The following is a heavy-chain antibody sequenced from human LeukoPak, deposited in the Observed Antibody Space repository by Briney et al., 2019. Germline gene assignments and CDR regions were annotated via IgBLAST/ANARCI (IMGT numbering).Heavy chain of an antibody. Sequence: GDSLGLLYVTSEYTFGSYEMHWGRQPSPKGLKWVAVIWYDGSNRYYADSVKGRFTISRDNSKNTLYLQMNSLRAEDTAVYYCAKAVETYFYYMYVWGKGTTVTVSS. CDR2: IWYDGSNR. V-gene: IGHV3-33*06. J-gene: IGHJ6*03. CDR1: EYTFGSYE. CDR3: AKAVETYFYYMYV. D-gene: IGHD5-24*01.